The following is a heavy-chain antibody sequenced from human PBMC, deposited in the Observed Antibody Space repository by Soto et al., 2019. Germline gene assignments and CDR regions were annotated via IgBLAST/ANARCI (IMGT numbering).Heavy chain of an antibody. CDR2: ISWNSER. Sequence: PGGSLRLSCAASGFTFDDYAMHWVRQAPGKGLEWVSGISWNSERYYADPVKGRFTISRDNAKSSLYLQMTSLRAEDTAVYHCAKSLSAIPGDSWGQGTLVTVSS. D-gene: IGHD2-2*01. J-gene: IGHJ4*02. V-gene: IGHV3-9*01. CDR3: AKSLSAIPGDS. CDR1: GFTFDDYA.